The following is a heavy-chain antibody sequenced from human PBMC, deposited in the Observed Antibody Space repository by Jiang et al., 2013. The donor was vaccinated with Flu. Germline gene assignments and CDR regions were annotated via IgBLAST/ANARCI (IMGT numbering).Heavy chain of an antibody. CDR3: ARQEGTGWSYFPDS. J-gene: IGHJ4*02. D-gene: IGHD6-19*01. Sequence: GPGLVKPSETLSLTCTVTGGSIISSSSYWAWIRQSPGKGLEWIGSVFYTGTAYYTSSLKSRASLSVDTSKKEFSLILESVTAADSGVYFCARQEGTGWSYFPDSWGQGIVVNVSS. CDR1: GGSIISSSSY. V-gene: IGHV4-39*01. CDR2: VFYTGTA.